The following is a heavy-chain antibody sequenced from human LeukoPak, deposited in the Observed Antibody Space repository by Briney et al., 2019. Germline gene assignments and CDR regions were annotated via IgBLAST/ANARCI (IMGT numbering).Heavy chain of an antibody. CDR1: GYSFTSYW. CDR2: IYPGDSDT. CDR3: ARHPYCSGGSCYSNDAFDI. D-gene: IGHD2-15*01. V-gene: IGHV5-51*01. Sequence: GESLKISCKGSGYSFTSYWIGWVRQMPGKGLEWMGIIYPGDSDTRYSPSFQGQVTISADKSISTAYLQWSSLKASDTAMYYCARHPYCSGGSCYSNDAFDIWGQGTMVTVS. J-gene: IGHJ3*02.